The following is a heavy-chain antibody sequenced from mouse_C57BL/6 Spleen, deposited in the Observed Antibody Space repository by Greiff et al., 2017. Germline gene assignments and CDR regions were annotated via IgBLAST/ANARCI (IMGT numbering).Heavy chain of an antibody. V-gene: IGHV1-53*01. CDR2: INPSNGGT. D-gene: IGHD2-3*01. CDR1: GYTFTSYW. J-gene: IGHJ1*03. CDR3: ASSFYDGYYYWYFDV. Sequence: VQLQQPGPELVKPGASVKLSCKASGYTFTSYWMNWVKQRPGQGLEWIGNINPSNGGTNYNEKFKSKATLTVDKSSSTAYMQLSSLTSEDSAVYYGASSFYDGYYYWYFDVWGTGTTVTVSS.